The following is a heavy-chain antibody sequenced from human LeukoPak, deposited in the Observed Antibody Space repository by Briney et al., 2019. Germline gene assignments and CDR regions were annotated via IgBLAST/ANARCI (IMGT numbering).Heavy chain of an antibody. CDR2: IYYSGST. D-gene: IGHD6-6*01. J-gene: IGHJ4*02. V-gene: IGHV4-61*01. CDR3: ARDEGSSSSLDY. Sequence: SETLSLTCTVSGGSVSSGSYYWRWIRQPPGEGLEWIGYIYYSGSTDYNPSLKSRVTISVDTSKNQFSLKLSSVTTADTAVYYCARDEGSSSSLDYWGQGTLVTVSS. CDR1: GGSVSSGSYY.